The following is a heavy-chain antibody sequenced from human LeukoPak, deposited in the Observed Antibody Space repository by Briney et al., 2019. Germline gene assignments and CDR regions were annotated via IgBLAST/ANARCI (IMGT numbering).Heavy chain of an antibody. J-gene: IGHJ4*02. CDR2: VSGSGASA. CDR3: AKGGIQLWYYLDY. Sequence: GGSLRLSCAASEFTFSSYAMTWARQAPGKGLEWVSSVSGSGASAAYADSVKGRFTISRDNSKNTLYLQMNSLRPEDTAVYFCAKGGIQLWYYLDYWGQGTLVTVSS. D-gene: IGHD5-18*01. V-gene: IGHV3-23*01. CDR1: EFTFSSYA.